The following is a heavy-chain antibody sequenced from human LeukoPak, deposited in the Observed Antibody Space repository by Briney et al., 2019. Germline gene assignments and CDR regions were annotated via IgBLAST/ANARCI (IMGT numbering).Heavy chain of an antibody. CDR2: ISYDGSNK. CDR3: ARGPPHYGMDV. V-gene: IGHV3-30-3*01. CDR1: GFTFSSYA. Sequence: GRPLRLSCAASGFTFSSYAMHWVRQAPGKGLEWVAVISYDGSNKYYADSVKGRFTISRDNSKNTLYLQMNSLRAEDTAVYYCARGPPHYGMDVWGQGTTVTVSS. J-gene: IGHJ6*02.